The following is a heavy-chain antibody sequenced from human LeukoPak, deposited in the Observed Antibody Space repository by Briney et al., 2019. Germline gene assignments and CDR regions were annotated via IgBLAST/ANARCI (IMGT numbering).Heavy chain of an antibody. CDR1: GFTFSSYS. V-gene: IGHV3-21*04. J-gene: IGHJ4*02. D-gene: IGHD6-19*01. CDR2: ISSSSSYI. Sequence: GGSLRLSCAASGFTFSSYSMNWVRQAPGKGLEWVSSISSSSSYIYYADSVKGRFTVSRDNAKNSLYLQMNSLRAEDTAVYYCARHGSGWYGFDYWGQGTLVTVSS. CDR3: ARHGSGWYGFDY.